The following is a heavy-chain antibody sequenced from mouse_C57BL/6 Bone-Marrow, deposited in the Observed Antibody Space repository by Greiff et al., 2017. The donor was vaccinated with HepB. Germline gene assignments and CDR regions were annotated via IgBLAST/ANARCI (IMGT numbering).Heavy chain of an antibody. J-gene: IGHJ4*01. CDR2: IDPSDSYT. V-gene: IGHV1-59*01. CDR3: AMRPYAMDY. CDR1: GYTFTSYW. Sequence: QVQLQQPGAELVRPGTSVKLSCKASGYTFTSYWMHWVKQRPEQGLEWFGVIDPSDSYTNYNQKFKGKATLAVDTSSSTAYMQLSSLTSEDSAVYYCAMRPYAMDYWGQGTSVTVSS.